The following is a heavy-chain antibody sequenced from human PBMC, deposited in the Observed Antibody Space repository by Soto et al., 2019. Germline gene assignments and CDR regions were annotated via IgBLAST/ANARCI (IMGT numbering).Heavy chain of an antibody. Sequence: SETLSLTCTVSGCSISRSSYYWVWIRQPPGKGLEWIGSIYYSGSTYYNPSLKSRVTISVDTSKNQFSLKLSSVTAADTAVYYCARLEYYDFWSGYSYFDYWGQGTLVT. CDR1: GCSISRSSYY. V-gene: IGHV4-39*01. D-gene: IGHD3-3*01. J-gene: IGHJ4*02. CDR3: ARLEYYDFWSGYSYFDY. CDR2: IYYSGST.